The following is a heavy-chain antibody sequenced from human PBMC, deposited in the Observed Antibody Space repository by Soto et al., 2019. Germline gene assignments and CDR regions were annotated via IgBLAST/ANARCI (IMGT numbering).Heavy chain of an antibody. CDR2: IYYSGST. Sequence: PSETLSLTCTVSGGSISRSSYYWGWIRQPPGKGLEWIGSIYYSGSTYYNPSLKSRVTISVDTSKNQFSLKLSSVTAADTAVYYCASSTGWGISYYYYYMDVWGKGTTVTVSS. V-gene: IGHV4-39*01. CDR1: GGSISRSSYY. CDR3: ASSTGWGISYYYYYMDV. J-gene: IGHJ6*03. D-gene: IGHD3-3*02.